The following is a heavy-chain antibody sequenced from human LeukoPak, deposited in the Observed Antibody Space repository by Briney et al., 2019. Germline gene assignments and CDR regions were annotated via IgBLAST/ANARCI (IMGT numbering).Heavy chain of an antibody. J-gene: IGHJ5*02. V-gene: IGHV4-59*08. CDR1: GGSVSSYY. CDR3: ARSHYYDSSVSFDP. CDR2: IYYSGST. D-gene: IGHD3-22*01. Sequence: PSETLSLTCTVSGGSVSSYYWSWIRQPPGKGLEWIGYIYYSGSTNYNPSLKGRVTISVDTSKNQFSLKLSSVTAADTAVYYCARSHYYDSSVSFDPWGQGTLVTVSS.